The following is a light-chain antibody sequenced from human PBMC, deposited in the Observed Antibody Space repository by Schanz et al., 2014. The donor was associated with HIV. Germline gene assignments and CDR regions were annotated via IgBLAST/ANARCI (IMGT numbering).Light chain of an antibody. Sequence: QSVLTQPPSASGTPGQRVTISCSVSNSNIRSNTINWYQHLPGTAPKLLIYATYNRPSGVPDRFSGSKSGNTASLTVSGLQAEDEADYYCATWDDSLKGWVFGGGTKVTVL. V-gene: IGLV1-44*01. CDR1: NSNIRSNT. CDR3: ATWDDSLKGWV. J-gene: IGLJ3*02. CDR2: ATY.